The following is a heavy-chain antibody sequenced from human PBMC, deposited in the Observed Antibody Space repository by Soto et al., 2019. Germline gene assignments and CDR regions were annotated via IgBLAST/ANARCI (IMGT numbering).Heavy chain of an antibody. CDR2: FDPEDGET. D-gene: IGHD3-10*01. CDR3: ATRSYYYGSGSYFVGSSWFDP. J-gene: IGHJ5*02. Sequence: QVQLVQSGAEVKKPGASVKVSCKVSGYTLTELSMHWVRQAPGKGLEWMGGFDPEDGETIYAQKFQGRVTMTEDTSTDTAYMELSSLRSEDTAVYYCATRSYYYGSGSYFVGSSWFDPWGQGSLVTVSS. V-gene: IGHV1-24*01. CDR1: GYTLTELS.